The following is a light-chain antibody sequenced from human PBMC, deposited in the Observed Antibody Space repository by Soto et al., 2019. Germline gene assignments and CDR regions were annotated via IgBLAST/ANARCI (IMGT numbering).Light chain of an antibody. V-gene: IGKV1-9*01. J-gene: IGKJ1*01. CDR1: QGISSY. Sequence: IQLTQSPSSLSASVGDRVTITCRASQGISSYLASYQQKPGKAPKLLIYAASTLQSGVPSRFSGSGSGTDFTLTISSLQPEDFATYYCQQLNSYPRTFGQGTKVDIK. CDR2: AAS. CDR3: QQLNSYPRT.